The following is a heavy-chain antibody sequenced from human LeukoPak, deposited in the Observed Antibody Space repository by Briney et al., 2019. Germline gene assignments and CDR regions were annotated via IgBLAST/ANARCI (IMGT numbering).Heavy chain of an antibody. Sequence: SETLSLTCAVYGGSFSGYYWSWIRQPPGKGLEWIGEINHSGSTNYNPSLKSRVTISVDTSKNQFSLKLSSVTAADTAVYYCAREGVRDYYGSGSRRSGWFDPRGQGTLVTVSS. J-gene: IGHJ5*02. CDR3: AREGVRDYYGSGSRRSGWFDP. D-gene: IGHD3-10*01. CDR1: GGSFSGYY. V-gene: IGHV4-34*01. CDR2: INHSGST.